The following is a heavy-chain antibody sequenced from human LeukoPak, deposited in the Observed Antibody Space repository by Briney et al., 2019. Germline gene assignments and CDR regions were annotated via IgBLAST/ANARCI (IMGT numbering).Heavy chain of an antibody. Sequence: PGGSLRLSCAASGFTFSSYSMHWVRQAPGQGLEWVSVISYDGSNIYYADSVKGRFTISRDNSKNTLYLQMNSRRDAKTAVYYCGRDRVLSVVVPAAPQDYWGQGTMVTVSS. D-gene: IGHD2-2*01. CDR1: GFTFSSYS. CDR2: ISYDGSNI. CDR3: GRDRVLSVVVPAAPQDY. V-gene: IGHV3-30*04. J-gene: IGHJ4*02.